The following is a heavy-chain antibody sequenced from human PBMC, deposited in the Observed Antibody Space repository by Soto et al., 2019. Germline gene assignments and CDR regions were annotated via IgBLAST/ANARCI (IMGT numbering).Heavy chain of an antibody. Sequence: ASVKVSCKVPENTLTELTIDWLRQAPGKGLEWMGRSAPEEGEPIYPQKFQGRVSMTEDPSTDTAHMELTSLRSEDTAVYFCAADHKIVGTIGASDFWGQGTLVTVSS. D-gene: IGHD1-26*01. J-gene: IGHJ4*02. V-gene: IGHV1-24*01. CDR3: AADHKIVGTIGASDF. CDR2: SAPEEGEP. CDR1: ENTLTELT.